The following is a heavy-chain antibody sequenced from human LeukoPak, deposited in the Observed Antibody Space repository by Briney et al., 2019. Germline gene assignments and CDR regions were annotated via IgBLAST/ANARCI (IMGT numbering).Heavy chain of an antibody. CDR3: AKCRVGAANFDY. CDR1: AFTFNSCA. V-gene: IGHV3-23*01. D-gene: IGHD1-26*01. Sequence: GGSLRLSCAASAFTFNSCAMSWVRQAPGKGLEWVSAISGSGANTYYADSVKGRFTISRDNSKNTLYLQMNNLRAEDTAVYYCAKCRVGAANFDYWGQGTLVTVSS. CDR2: ISGSGANT. J-gene: IGHJ4*02.